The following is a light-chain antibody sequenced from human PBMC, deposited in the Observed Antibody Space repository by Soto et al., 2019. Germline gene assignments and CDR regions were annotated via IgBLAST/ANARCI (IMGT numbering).Light chain of an antibody. CDR2: GAS. V-gene: IGKV3D-15*01. Sequence: EIVMTRSPATLSVSPGERATLSCRASQSVSSNLAWYQQKPGQAPRLLIYGASSRAAGIPDRFSGSGSGTDFTLTISSLQPEDFATYYCLQDFNYPWTFGQGTKVDIK. CDR1: QSVSSN. J-gene: IGKJ1*01. CDR3: LQDFNYPWT.